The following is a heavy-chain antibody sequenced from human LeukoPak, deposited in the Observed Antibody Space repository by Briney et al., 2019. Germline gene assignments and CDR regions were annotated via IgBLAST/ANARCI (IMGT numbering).Heavy chain of an antibody. J-gene: IGHJ4*02. V-gene: IGHV4-38-2*02. CDR1: GYSIRSGYQ. CDR2: INYSGST. D-gene: IGHD3-3*01. CDR3: ARVLDYDFWSGYSAPPLDSAFDY. Sequence: PSETLSLTCTVSGYSIRSGYQWGWIRQPPGKGLEWIGSINYSGSTYYNPSLKSRVTISVDTSKNQFSLKLSSVTAADTAVYYCARVLDYDFWSGYSAPPLDSAFDYWGQGTLVTVSS.